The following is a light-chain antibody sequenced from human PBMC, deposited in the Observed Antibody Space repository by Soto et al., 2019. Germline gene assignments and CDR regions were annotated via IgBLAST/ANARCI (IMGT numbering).Light chain of an antibody. CDR2: AAS. CDR3: QQYNSWPPIT. CDR1: QSVGSS. Sequence: EIVLTQSPATLSLSPGDRATLSCRASQSVGSSLAWYQQKPGQAPRLLIYAASNRASGIPARFSGSGSGTDFTLTISSLDPEDFAVYYCQQYNSWPPITFGQGTRLEI. J-gene: IGKJ5*01. V-gene: IGKV3-11*01.